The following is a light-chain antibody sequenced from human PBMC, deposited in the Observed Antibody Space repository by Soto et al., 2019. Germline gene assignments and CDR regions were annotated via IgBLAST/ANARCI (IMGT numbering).Light chain of an antibody. Sequence: QSVLTQPASVSGSPGQSITISCTGTSSDIGGYNYVSWYQQHPGKVPILIIYDVSNRPSGVSNRFSGSKSGNAASLTISGLQAEDEADYYCSSYTSTSTLYVFGTGTKVTVL. CDR2: DVS. CDR3: SSYTSTSTLYV. CDR1: SSDIGGYNY. J-gene: IGLJ1*01. V-gene: IGLV2-14*03.